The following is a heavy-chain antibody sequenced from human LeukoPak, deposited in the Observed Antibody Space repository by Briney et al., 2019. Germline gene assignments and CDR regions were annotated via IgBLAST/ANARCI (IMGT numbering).Heavy chain of an antibody. J-gene: IGHJ5*02. D-gene: IGHD5-18*01. CDR1: GGTFSSYA. CDR2: IIPIFGTA. CDR3: ARGLSVQLWLAH. V-gene: IGHV1-69*05. Sequence: EASVKVSCKASGGTFSSYAISWVRQAPGQGLEWMGVIIPIFGTANYAQKFQGRVTITTDESTSTAYMELSSLRSEDTAVYYCARGLSVQLWLAHWGQGTLVTVSS.